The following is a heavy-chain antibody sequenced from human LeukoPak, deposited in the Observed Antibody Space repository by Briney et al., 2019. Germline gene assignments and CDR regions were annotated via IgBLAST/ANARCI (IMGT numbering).Heavy chain of an antibody. V-gene: IGHV3-23*01. CDR2: ITSGHST. CDR3: AKDYPECTGTTCSGEAFFDY. Sequence: GGSLRLSCAASRFTFSNYAMSWVRQAAGKGLEWVSGITSGHSTFYADSVKGRFTISRDNSKNTVYMQMNSLRAEDTAVYYCAKDYPECTGTTCSGEAFFDYWGQGTLVTASS. D-gene: IGHD2-2*01. J-gene: IGHJ4*02. CDR1: RFTFSNYA.